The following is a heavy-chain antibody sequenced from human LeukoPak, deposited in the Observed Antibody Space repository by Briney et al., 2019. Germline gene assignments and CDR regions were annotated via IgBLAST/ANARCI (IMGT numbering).Heavy chain of an antibody. V-gene: IGHV4-59*01. CDR1: GGSISSYY. CDR3: ARVNTVVTLFDY. CDR2: IYYSGST. J-gene: IGHJ4*02. D-gene: IGHD4-23*01. Sequence: PSETLSLTCTVSGGSISSYYWSWIRQPPGKGLEWIGYIYYSGSTNYNPSLKSRVTISVDTSKNQFSLKLSSVTGADTAVYYCARVNTVVTLFDYWGQGTLVTVSS.